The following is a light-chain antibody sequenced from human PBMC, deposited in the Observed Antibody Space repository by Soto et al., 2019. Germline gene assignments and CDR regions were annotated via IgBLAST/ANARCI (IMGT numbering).Light chain of an antibody. CDR2: AAS. V-gene: IGKV1-39*01. CDR3: QQSYSTPYP. J-gene: IGKJ2*01. CDR1: QSISCY. Sequence: DIQMTQSPSSLSASVGDRVTITCRARQSISCYLNLYQQKPGKAPKLLIYAASSLQSGVPSRFSGSGSGTDFTVAISSLQPEDFATYYCQQSYSTPYPFGQGTKLEI.